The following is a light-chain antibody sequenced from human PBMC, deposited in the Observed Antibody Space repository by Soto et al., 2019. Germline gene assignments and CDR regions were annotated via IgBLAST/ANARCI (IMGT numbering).Light chain of an antibody. Sequence: VLTQPASVSGSPGQSITISCTGTSSDVGSYNFVSWYQQHPGKAPKLMIYEASKRPSGVSNRFSGSKSGNTASLTISGLQPEDEADYYCCSYAGSSTYVFGAGTKVTVL. CDR3: CSYAGSSTYV. CDR1: SSDVGSYNF. CDR2: EAS. J-gene: IGLJ1*01. V-gene: IGLV2-23*01.